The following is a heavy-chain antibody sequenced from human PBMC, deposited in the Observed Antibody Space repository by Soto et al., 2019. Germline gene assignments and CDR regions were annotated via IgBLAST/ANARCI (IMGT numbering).Heavy chain of an antibody. CDR1: GFTFSNAW. Sequence: EVQLVESGGGLVQPGGSLRLSCAASGFTFSNAWMNWVRQAPGKGLEWVGRIKSKTDGGTKDYAAPVKGRLTISRDDSKNTLYQQMNSLKTEDTAVYYCTTHAGYDFWSGYGVDYWGQGTLVTVSS. J-gene: IGHJ4*02. CDR3: TTHAGYDFWSGYGVDY. V-gene: IGHV3-15*07. D-gene: IGHD3-3*01. CDR2: IKSKTDGGTK.